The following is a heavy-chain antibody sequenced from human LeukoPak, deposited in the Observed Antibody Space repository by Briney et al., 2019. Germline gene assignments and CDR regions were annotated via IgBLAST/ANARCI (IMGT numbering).Heavy chain of an antibody. CDR3: ARGEDFDY. J-gene: IGHJ4*02. Sequence: VGSLRLSCAASGFSFSSYGMHWVRQAPGKGLEWVAFIRYDGTNKHYADYVKGRITISRDNSKNTLFLQMNSLRAEDTAVYYCARGEDFDYWGQGALVTVSS. CDR1: GFSFSSYG. CDR2: IRYDGTNK. V-gene: IGHV3-30*02.